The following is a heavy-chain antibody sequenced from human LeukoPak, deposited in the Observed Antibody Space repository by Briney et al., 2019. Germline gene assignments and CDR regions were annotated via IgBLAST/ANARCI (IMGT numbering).Heavy chain of an antibody. J-gene: IGHJ4*01. CDR2: INHGGDT. CDR3: ARPRRYDFWSGYSD. Sequence: PSETLSLTCAAYNGSFSNFYWSWIRQAPGKGLEWIGEINHGGDTNYNPSLKSRVTISVDTSKNQFFLRLTSMTAADTAVYYCARPRRYDFWSGYSDWGHGTLVTVSS. CDR1: NGSFSNFY. D-gene: IGHD3-3*01. V-gene: IGHV4-34*01.